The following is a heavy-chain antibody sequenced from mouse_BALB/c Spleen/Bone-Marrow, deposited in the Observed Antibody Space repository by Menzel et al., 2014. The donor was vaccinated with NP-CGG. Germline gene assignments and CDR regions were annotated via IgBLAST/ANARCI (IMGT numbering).Heavy chain of an antibody. V-gene: IGHV14-3*02. J-gene: IGHJ4*01. CDR3: AGGWLPSYAMDY. Sequence: EVQLQQSGAELVKPGASVKLSCTASGFNIKDTYMHWVKQRPEQGLEWIGRIDPANGNTKYDPKFQGKATITADTSSNTAYLQLSSLTSEDTAVYYCAGGWLPSYAMDYWSQGTSVTVSS. CDR2: IDPANGNT. D-gene: IGHD2-2*01. CDR1: GFNIKDTY.